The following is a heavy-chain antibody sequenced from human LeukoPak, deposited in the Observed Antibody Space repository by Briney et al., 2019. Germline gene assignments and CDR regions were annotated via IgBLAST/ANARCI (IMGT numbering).Heavy chain of an antibody. CDR3: ARYRPLYFDY. CDR2: IYYSGST. Sequence: SETLSLTCTVSGGSVSSGSYYWSWIRQPPGKGLEWIGYIYYSGSTNYNPSLKSRVTISVDTSKNQFSLKLSSVTAADTAVYYCARYRPLYFDYWGQGTLDTVSS. CDR1: GGSVSSGSYY. V-gene: IGHV4-61*01. J-gene: IGHJ4*02.